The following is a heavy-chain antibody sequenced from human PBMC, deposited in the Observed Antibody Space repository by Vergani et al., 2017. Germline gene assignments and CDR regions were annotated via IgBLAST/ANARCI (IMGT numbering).Heavy chain of an antibody. D-gene: IGHD1-1*01. CDR3: VRVKGSNWNDHLYDI. V-gene: IGHV3-72*01. CDR1: GFLFSDPY. J-gene: IGHJ3*02. CDR2: IRNKANDYTT. Sequence: EVQVVESGGGLVQPGGSLRLSCAASGFLFSDPYMDWVRQAPGKGLEWVGRIRNKANDYTTQYAASVKGRFTISRDDSKSYLYLQMNSLQTDDTALYYCVRVKGSNWNDHLYDIWGQGTLVTVSS.